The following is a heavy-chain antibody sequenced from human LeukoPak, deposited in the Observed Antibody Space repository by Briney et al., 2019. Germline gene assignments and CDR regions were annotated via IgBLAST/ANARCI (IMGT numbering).Heavy chain of an antibody. CDR3: ARDRGNYFDY. J-gene: IGHJ4*02. V-gene: IGHV4-59*01. D-gene: IGHD3-10*01. CDR1: GGSISTYS. Sequence: PSETLSLTCTVSGGSISTYSWSWIRQPPGKGLEWIGYIFYSGSTNYNPSLKSRVTMSVDTSKNHFSLKLSSVTAADTAVYFCARDRGNYFDYWGQGTLVTVSS. CDR2: IFYSGST.